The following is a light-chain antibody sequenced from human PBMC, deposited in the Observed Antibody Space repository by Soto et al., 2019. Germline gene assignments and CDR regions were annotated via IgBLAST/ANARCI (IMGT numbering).Light chain of an antibody. CDR3: CSYTSSGTLV. CDR2: EVS. CDR1: SSDVGGFNY. J-gene: IGLJ3*02. V-gene: IGLV2-14*01. Sequence: QSALTQPASVSGSPGQSITISCTGSSSDVGGFNYVSWYQHHPGKATKLMIYEVSNRPLGVSNRFYGSKSGNRASLTISGLQAEDEGDYYCCSYTSSGTLVFGGGTKVTVL.